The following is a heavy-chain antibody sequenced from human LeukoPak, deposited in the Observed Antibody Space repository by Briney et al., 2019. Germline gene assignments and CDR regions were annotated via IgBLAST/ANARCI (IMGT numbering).Heavy chain of an antibody. V-gene: IGHV3-7*01. CDR2: IKQDGSER. CDR1: GFTFSSYY. Sequence: GGSLRLSCAASGFTFSSYYMSWVRQAPGKGLEWVADIKQDGSERNYVDSVKGRFTISRDNAKNSLYLQMNSLRADDTAVYYCARQTGRVAVLDWGQGTLVTVSS. CDR3: ARQTGRVAVLD. J-gene: IGHJ4*02. D-gene: IGHD6-19*01.